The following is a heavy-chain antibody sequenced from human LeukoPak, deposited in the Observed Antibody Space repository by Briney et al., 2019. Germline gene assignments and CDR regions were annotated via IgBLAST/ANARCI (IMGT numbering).Heavy chain of an antibody. CDR2: IHYSGST. Sequence: SETLSLTCSISDGSISSYYWNWIRQSPGKGLEWIGHIHYSGSTHYNPSLQSRVSISIDTSKNHFSLKLRSVTAVDTAVYYCAVWNYYDSSNGYWGQGTLVTVSS. J-gene: IGHJ4*02. D-gene: IGHD3-22*01. V-gene: IGHV4-59*01. CDR1: DGSISSYY. CDR3: AVWNYYDSSNGY.